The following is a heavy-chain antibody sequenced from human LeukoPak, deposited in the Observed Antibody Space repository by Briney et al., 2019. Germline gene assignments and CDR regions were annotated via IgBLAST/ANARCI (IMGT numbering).Heavy chain of an antibody. V-gene: IGHV4-34*01. CDR1: GGSFSGYY. D-gene: IGHD3-10*01. J-gene: IGHJ5*02. Sequence: SSETLSLTCAVYGGSFSGYYWSWIRQPPGNGLEWIGEINHSGSTNYNPSLKSRVTISVDTSKNQFSLKLSSVTAADTAVYYCARGLYGSGSYYMAPNWFDPWGQGTLVTVSS. CDR3: ARGLYGSGSYYMAPNWFDP. CDR2: INHSGST.